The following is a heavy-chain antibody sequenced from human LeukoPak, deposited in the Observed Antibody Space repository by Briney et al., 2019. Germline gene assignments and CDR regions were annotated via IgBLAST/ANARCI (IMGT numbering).Heavy chain of an antibody. CDR3: AKDRRAGSYDY. V-gene: IGHV3-23*01. Sequence: GGSLRLSCAASGFTFSRNGMTWVRQAPGKGLEWVSAISGSGGNTYYADSVKGRFTISRDNSKNTLYLQMNSLRAEDTAVYYCAKDRRAGSYDYWGQGTLVAVSS. CDR2: ISGSGGNT. CDR1: GFTFSRNG. J-gene: IGHJ4*02. D-gene: IGHD3-10*01.